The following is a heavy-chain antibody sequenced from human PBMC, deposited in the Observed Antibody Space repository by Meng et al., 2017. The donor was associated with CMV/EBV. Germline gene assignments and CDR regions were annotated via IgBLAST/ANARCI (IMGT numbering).Heavy chain of an antibody. V-gene: IGHV1-69*05. J-gene: IGHJ4*02. D-gene: IGHD6-6*01. CDR2: LIPIFCTA. Sequence: SVKVSCKSSGGTFSSYAISWVRQAPGHGLEWIGGLIPIFCTANYAQKFQGRVTITTDESTSTAYMELSSLRSEDTAVYYCARSAWYSSSSGFLFDYWGQGTLVTVSS. CDR3: ARSAWYSSSSGFLFDY. CDR1: GGTFSSYA.